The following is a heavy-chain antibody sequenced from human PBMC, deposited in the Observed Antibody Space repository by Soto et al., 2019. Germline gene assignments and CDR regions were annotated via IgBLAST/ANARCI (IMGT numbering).Heavy chain of an antibody. D-gene: IGHD3-9*01. Sequence: GASVKVSCKASGYTFTSYGISWVRQAPGQGLEWMGWISAYNGNTNYAQKLQGRVTMTTDTSTSTAYMELRSLRSDDTAVYYCARDQVLRYFDWFRGPYGMDVWGQGTTVTVSS. CDR3: ARDQVLRYFDWFRGPYGMDV. V-gene: IGHV1-18*01. J-gene: IGHJ6*02. CDR1: GYTFTSYG. CDR2: ISAYNGNT.